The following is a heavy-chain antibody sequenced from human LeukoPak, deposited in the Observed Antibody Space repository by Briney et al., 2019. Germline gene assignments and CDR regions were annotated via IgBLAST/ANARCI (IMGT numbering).Heavy chain of an antibody. CDR2: IYIIGST. D-gene: IGHD2/OR15-2a*01. CDR1: GFTFSSYA. V-gene: IGHV3-23*05. CDR3: ARGLNYFPIDY. Sequence: PGGSLRLSCSASGFTFSSYAMSWVRQTPGKGLEWVSVIYIIGSTFYADSVKGRFTISRDNSMNTVHLEMNSLRAEDTGIYYCARGLNYFPIDYWGQGTLVTVSS. J-gene: IGHJ4*02.